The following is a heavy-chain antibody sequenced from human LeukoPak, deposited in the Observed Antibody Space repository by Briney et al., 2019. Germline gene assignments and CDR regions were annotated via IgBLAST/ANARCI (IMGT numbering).Heavy chain of an antibody. V-gene: IGHV4-39*07. CDR2: IYYSGST. CDR3: ARDPPYATTYTGPFDY. D-gene: IGHD2-2*01. CDR1: GGSISSSSYY. J-gene: IGHJ4*02. Sequence: PSETLSLTCTVSGGSISSSSYYWGWIRQPPGKGLEWIGSIYYSGSTYYNPSLKSRVTISVDTSKNQFSLKLSSVTAADTAVYYCARDPPYATTYTGPFDYWGQGTLVTVSS.